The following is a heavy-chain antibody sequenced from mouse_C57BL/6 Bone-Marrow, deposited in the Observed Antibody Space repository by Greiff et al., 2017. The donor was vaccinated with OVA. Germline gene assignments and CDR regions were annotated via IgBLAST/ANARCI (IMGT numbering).Heavy chain of an antibody. D-gene: IGHD3-2*02. CDR2: IDPENGDT. J-gene: IGHJ4*01. V-gene: IGHV14-4*01. CDR1: GFNIKDDY. CDR3: TTQLRYYYAMDY. Sequence: EVQLQQSGAELVRPGASVKLSCTASGFNIKDDYMHWVKQRPEQGLEWIGWIDPENGDTEYASKFQGKATITADTPSTTAYLQLSSLTSEDTAVDYCTTQLRYYYAMDYWGQGTSVTVSS.